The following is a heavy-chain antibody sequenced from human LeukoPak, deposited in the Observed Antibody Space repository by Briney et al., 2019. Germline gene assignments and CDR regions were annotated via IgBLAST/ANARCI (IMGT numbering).Heavy chain of an antibody. CDR3: ARPEVVTSWFDP. CDR2: IYYSGST. D-gene: IGHD4-23*01. V-gene: IGHV4-39*01. CDR1: GGSISSSSYY. J-gene: IGHJ5*02. Sequence: SETLSLTCTVSGGSISSSSYYWGWIRQPPGKGLEWIGSIYYSGSTYYNPSLKRRVTISVDTSKNQFSLKLSSVTAADTAVYYCARPEVVTSWFDPWGQGTLVTVSS.